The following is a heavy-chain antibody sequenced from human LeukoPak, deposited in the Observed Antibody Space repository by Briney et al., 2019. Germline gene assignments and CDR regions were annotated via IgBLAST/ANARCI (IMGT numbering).Heavy chain of an antibody. CDR3: AKDVGPGIAAAGTFLGFDY. CDR2: ISYDGSNK. D-gene: IGHD6-13*01. V-gene: IGHV3-30*18. CDR1: GFTFSSYG. J-gene: IGHJ4*02. Sequence: GGSLRLSCGASGFTFSSYGMHWVRQAPGKGLEWVAVISYDGSNKYYADSVKGRFTICRDNSKNTLYLQMNSLRAEDTAVYYCAKDVGPGIAAAGTFLGFDYWGQGTLVTVS.